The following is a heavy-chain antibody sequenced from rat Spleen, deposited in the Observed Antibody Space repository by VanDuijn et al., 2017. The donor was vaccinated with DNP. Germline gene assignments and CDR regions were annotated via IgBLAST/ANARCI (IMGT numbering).Heavy chain of an antibody. CDR3: ASGPNYGGWSDYFDY. Sequence: EVKFVESGGGLVQPGRSLKLSCAASGFNFNDYWMGWVRQAPGKGLEWIGAINKDSSTINYTPSLKDKFTISRDNAQNTLYLQMSKLGSEDTAIYYCASGPNYGGWSDYFDYWGQGVMVTVSS. CDR1: GFNFNDYW. CDR2: INKDSSTI. V-gene: IGHV4-2*01. J-gene: IGHJ2*01. D-gene: IGHD1-11*01.